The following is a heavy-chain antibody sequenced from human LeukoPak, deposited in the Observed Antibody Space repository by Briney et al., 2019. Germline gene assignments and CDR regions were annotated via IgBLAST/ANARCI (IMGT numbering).Heavy chain of an antibody. J-gene: IGHJ3*02. CDR3: ARQVDYYDSSAAFDI. CDR2: IYYSGST. CDR1: GGSISSYY. Sequence: SETLSLTCTVSGGSISSYYWGWIRQPPGKGLEWIGSIYYSGSTYYNPSLKSRVTISVDTSKNQFSLKLSSVTAADTAVYYCARQVDYYDSSAAFDIWGQGTMVTVSS. D-gene: IGHD3-22*01. V-gene: IGHV4-39*01.